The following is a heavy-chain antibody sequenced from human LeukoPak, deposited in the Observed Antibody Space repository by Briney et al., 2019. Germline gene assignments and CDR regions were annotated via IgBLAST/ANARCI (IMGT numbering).Heavy chain of an antibody. CDR2: INAGNGNT. CDR3: ATASMVVVEAAPSSKRGLDY. V-gene: IGHV1-3*01. D-gene: IGHD2-15*01. J-gene: IGHJ4*02. CDR1: GYTFTSYA. Sequence: ASVKVSCKASGYTFTSYAMHWVRQAPGQRLEWMGWINAGNGNTKYSQKFQGRVTITRDTSASTAYMELSSLRSEDTAVYYCATASMVVVEAAPSSKRGLDYWGQGTLVTVSS.